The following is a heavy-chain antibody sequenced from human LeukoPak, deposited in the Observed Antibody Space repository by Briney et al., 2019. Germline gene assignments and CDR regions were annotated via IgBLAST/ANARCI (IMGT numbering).Heavy chain of an antibody. J-gene: IGHJ4*02. Sequence: GGSLRLSCAASGFTFSSYGMRWVRQAPGKGLGWVSTISNSDGNTYYADSVKGRFTISRDNSKNTLYLQMNSLTAEDTAIYYCAKATGTLGNWGQGTLVIVSS. D-gene: IGHD1-1*01. CDR3: AKATGTLGN. V-gene: IGHV3-23*01. CDR2: ISNSDGNT. CDR1: GFTFSSYG.